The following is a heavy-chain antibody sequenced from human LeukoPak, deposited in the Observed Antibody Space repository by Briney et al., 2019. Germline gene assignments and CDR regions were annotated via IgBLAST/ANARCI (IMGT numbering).Heavy chain of an antibody. J-gene: IGHJ3*02. Sequence: SETLSLTCTVSGGSISSSSYYWGWIRQPPGKGLEWIGSIYHSGSTYYNPSLKSRVTISVDTSKNQFSLKLSSVTAADTAVYYCARYEVGPQTFAFDIWGQGTMVTVSS. CDR3: ARYEVGPQTFAFDI. V-gene: IGHV4-39*07. CDR2: IYHSGST. D-gene: IGHD1-26*01. CDR1: GGSISSSSYY.